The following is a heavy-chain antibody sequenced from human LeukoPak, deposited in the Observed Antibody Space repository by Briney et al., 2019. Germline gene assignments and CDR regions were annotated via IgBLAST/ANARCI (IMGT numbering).Heavy chain of an antibody. Sequence: SQTLSLTCAISGDSVSSNSAAWNWIRQSPSRGLEWLGRTYYRSKWYNDYAVSVKSRITINPDTSKNQFSLQLNSVTPEDTAVYYCAREEAYSYGPKDYYYYYYMDVWGKGTTVTVSS. J-gene: IGHJ6*03. V-gene: IGHV6-1*01. D-gene: IGHD5-18*01. CDR2: TYYRSKWYN. CDR1: GDSVSSNSAA. CDR3: AREEAYSYGPKDYYYYYYMDV.